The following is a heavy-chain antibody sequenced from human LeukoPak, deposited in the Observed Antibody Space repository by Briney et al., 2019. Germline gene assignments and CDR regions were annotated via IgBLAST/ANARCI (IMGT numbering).Heavy chain of an antibody. J-gene: IGHJ4*02. CDR1: GGSISSGGYS. V-gene: IGHV4-30-2*01. CDR3: ARFRTDYGDSYSADS. D-gene: IGHD4-17*01. Sequence: SQTLSLTCAVSGGSISSGGYSWSWIRQPPGKGLEWIGEINHSGSTNYNPSLKSRVTISVDTSKNQFSLKLSSVTAADTAVYYCARFRTDYGDSYSADSWGQGTPVTVSS. CDR2: INHSGST.